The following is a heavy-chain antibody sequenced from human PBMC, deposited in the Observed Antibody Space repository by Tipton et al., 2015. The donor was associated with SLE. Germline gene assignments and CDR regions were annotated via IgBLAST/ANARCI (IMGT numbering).Heavy chain of an antibody. D-gene: IGHD5-12*01. Sequence: SLRLSCAASGFTFSSYGMHWVRQAPGKGLEWMAAIWSDGTNEYYADSVKGRFTISRDNSKNTLYLQMNSLRAEDTAVYYCAREAKGYSGYAIDFWGQGTLVTVSS. V-gene: IGHV3-33*01. CDR3: AREAKGYSGYAIDF. CDR2: IWSDGTNE. J-gene: IGHJ4*02. CDR1: GFTFSSYG.